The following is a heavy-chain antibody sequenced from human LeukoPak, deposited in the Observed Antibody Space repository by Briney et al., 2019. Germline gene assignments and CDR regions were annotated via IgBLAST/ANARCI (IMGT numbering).Heavy chain of an antibody. J-gene: IGHJ4*02. CDR3: ARGQLRYFDWFADY. Sequence: SETLSLTCAVYGGSFSGYYWSWIRQPPGKGLEWIGEINHSGSTNYNPSLKSRVTISVDTSKNQFSLKLSSVTAADTAVYYCARGQLRYFDWFADYWGQGTLVTVSS. CDR2: INHSGST. V-gene: IGHV4-34*01. D-gene: IGHD3-9*01. CDR1: GGSFSGYY.